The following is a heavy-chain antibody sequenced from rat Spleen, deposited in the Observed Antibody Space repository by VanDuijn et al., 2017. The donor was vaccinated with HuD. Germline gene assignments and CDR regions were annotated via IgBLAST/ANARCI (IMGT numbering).Heavy chain of an antibody. J-gene: IGHJ3*01. D-gene: IGHD1-2*01. CDR3: ARGGSIYGNWFTY. Sequence: EVQLVESGGGLVQPGRSLKLACAASGFTFSDYAIARVRPVPKKGLAWVATIIYDGNSTYSRDSVKGRFTISRDNARSTLYLQMDSLRSEDTATYYCARGGSIYGNWFTYWGQGTLVTVSS. CDR1: GFTFSDYA. CDR2: IIYDGNST. V-gene: IGHV5-17*01.